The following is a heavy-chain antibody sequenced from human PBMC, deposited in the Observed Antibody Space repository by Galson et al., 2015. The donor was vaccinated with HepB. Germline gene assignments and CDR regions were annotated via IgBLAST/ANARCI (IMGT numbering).Heavy chain of an antibody. Sequence: QSGAEVKKPGESLRISCKGSGYSFTSYWISWVRQMPGKGLEWMGRIDPSDSYTNYSPSFQGHVTISADKSISTAYLQWSSLKASDTAMYYCAATAAGTNYYYYGMDVWGQGTTVTVSS. CDR3: AATAAGTNYYYYGMDV. D-gene: IGHD6-13*01. CDR1: GYSFTSYW. CDR2: IDPSDSYT. J-gene: IGHJ6*02. V-gene: IGHV5-10-1*01.